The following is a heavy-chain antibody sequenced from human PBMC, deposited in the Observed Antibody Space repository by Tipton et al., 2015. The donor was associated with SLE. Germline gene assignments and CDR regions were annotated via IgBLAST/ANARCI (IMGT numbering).Heavy chain of an antibody. D-gene: IGHD4-17*01. CDR1: GGSINNYY. Sequence: TLSLTCTVSGGSINNYYWTWIRQPPGKGLEWIGYISYSGSTNYNPSLKSRLTISVDTSKNQFSLRLNSVTAADTAVYYCARDPNFGDPGTFDYWGQRTLVTVSS. J-gene: IGHJ4*02. V-gene: IGHV4-59*01. CDR3: ARDPNFGDPGTFDY. CDR2: ISYSGST.